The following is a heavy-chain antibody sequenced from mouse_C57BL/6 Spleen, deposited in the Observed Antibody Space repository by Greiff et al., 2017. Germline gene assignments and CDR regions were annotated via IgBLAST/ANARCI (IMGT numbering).Heavy chain of an antibody. CDR1: GFIFSSYT. V-gene: IGHV5-9*01. CDR2: ISGGGGNT. CDR3: ASPYYYGSRNWYFDV. D-gene: IGHD1-1*01. Sequence: EVKVVESGGGLVKPGGSLKLSCAASGFIFSSYTMSWVRQTPEKRLEWVATISGGGGNTYYPDSVKGRFTISRDNAKNTLYLQMSSLRSEDTALYYCASPYYYGSRNWYFDVWGTGTTVTVSS. J-gene: IGHJ1*03.